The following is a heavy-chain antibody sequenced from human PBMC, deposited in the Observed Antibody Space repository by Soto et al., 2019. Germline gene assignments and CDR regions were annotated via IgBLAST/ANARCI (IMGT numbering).Heavy chain of an antibody. V-gene: IGHV3-21*01. CDR3: ARDRNYYDSSGPFDP. CDR1: GFTFSSYS. Sequence: GGSLRLSCAASGFTFSSYSMNWVRQAPGKGLEWVSSISSSSSYIYYADSVKGRLTISRDNAKNSLYLQMNSLRAEDTAVYYCARDRNYYDSSGPFDPWGQGTLVTVSS. D-gene: IGHD3-22*01. J-gene: IGHJ5*02. CDR2: ISSSSSYI.